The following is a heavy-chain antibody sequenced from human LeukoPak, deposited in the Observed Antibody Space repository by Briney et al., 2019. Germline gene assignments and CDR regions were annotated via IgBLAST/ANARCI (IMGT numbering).Heavy chain of an antibody. V-gene: IGHV3-23*01. Sequence: GGSLRLSCAASGFTFSNYAMSWVRQAPGKGLEWVSAISGSGGLTYYTDSVEGRFSISRDNSKNTLYLQMNSLRAEDTAVYYCARDFGLYYDFWSGPRTTRNWFDPWGQGTLVTVSS. CDR2: ISGSGGLT. J-gene: IGHJ5*02. D-gene: IGHD3-3*01. CDR1: GFTFSNYA. CDR3: ARDFGLYYDFWSGPRTTRNWFDP.